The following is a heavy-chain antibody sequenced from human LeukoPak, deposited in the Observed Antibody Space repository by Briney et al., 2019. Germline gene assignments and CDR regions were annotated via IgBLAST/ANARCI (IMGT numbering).Heavy chain of an antibody. V-gene: IGHV4-34*01. CDR3: ARPAGTGRYNWFDP. Sequence: SETLSLTCAVYGGSFSGYYWSWIRQPPGQGLEWIGEINHSGSTNYNPSLKSRVTISVDTSKNQFSLKLSSVTAADTAVYYCARPAGTGRYNWFDPWGQGTLVTVSS. J-gene: IGHJ5*02. D-gene: IGHD6-19*01. CDR2: INHSGST. CDR1: GGSFSGYY.